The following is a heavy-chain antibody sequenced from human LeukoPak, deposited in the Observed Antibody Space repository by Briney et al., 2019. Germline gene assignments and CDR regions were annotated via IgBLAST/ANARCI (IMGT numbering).Heavy chain of an antibody. D-gene: IGHD3-16*02. CDR3: ARVWGSYRSPGNFDY. CDR2: TRNKANSYTA. V-gene: IGHV3-72*01. Sequence: GGSLRLSCAASGFTFSDHYREWVRQAPGKGREGGGRTRNKANSYTAEYAASVKGRFTISRDDSKTLLYLQMNSLRAEDTAVYYCARVWGSYRSPGNFDYWGQGTLVTVSS. J-gene: IGHJ4*02. CDR1: GFTFSDHY.